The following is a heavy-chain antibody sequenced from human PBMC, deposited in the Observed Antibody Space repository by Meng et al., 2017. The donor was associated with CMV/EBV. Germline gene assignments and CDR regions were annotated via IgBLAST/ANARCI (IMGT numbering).Heavy chain of an antibody. J-gene: IGHJ6*02. V-gene: IGHV3-7*01. D-gene: IGHD3-3*01. CDR3: ARSRDYDFWSGYYRGYYYYGMDV. Sequence: GGSLRLSCAASGFTFSSYWMSWVRQAPGKGLEWVANIKQDGSEKYYVDSVKGRFTISRDNAKNSLYLQMNSLRAEDTAVYYCARSRDYDFWSGYYRGYYYYGMDVWGQGTTVTVSS. CDR1: GFTFSSYW. CDR2: IKQDGSEK.